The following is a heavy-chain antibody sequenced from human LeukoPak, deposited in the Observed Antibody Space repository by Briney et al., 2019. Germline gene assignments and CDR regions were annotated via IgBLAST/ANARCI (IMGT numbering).Heavy chain of an antibody. CDR2: INPNSGGT. CDR1: GYTFTGYY. Sequence: GASVKVSRKASGYTFTGYYMHWVRQAPGQGLEWMGWINPNSGGTNYAQKFQGRVTMTRDTSISTAYMELSRLRSDDTAVYYCARVGYYYYYGMDVWGQGTTVTVSS. CDR3: ARVGYYYYYGMDV. J-gene: IGHJ6*02. V-gene: IGHV1-2*02. D-gene: IGHD3-10*01.